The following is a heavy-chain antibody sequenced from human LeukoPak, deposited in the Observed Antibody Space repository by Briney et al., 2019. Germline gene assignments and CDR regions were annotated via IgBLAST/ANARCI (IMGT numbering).Heavy chain of an antibody. J-gene: IGHJ4*02. D-gene: IGHD6-19*01. CDR1: GGSITKNGYY. CDR2: MHYSGST. Sequence: SETLSLTCSVSGGSITKNGYYWGWIRQSPETGLEWIGSMHYSGSTYYNPSLNSRVTISIDTSKNQFSLKLTSVTAADTAVYYCCGSGWFAGPFGYWGQGALVTVSS. CDR3: CGSGWFAGPFGY. V-gene: IGHV4-39*07.